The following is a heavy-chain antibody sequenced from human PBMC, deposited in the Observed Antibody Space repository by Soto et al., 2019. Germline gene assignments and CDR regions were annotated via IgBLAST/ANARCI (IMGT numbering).Heavy chain of an antibody. CDR2: ISTDKGKT. V-gene: IGHV1-18*01. J-gene: IGHJ4*02. Sequence: ASVTVSCKTSGYTFTSYGISWVRQAPGQGLEWMGWISTDKGKTNYAQKFQGRVTMTTDTSTSTAYMELRSLRSDDTAVYYCGTRSPAFDYWGQGTLVTVSS. CDR3: GTRSPAFDY. CDR1: GYTFTSYG.